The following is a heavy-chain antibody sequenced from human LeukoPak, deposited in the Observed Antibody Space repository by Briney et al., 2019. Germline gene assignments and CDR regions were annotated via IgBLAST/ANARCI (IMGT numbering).Heavy chain of an antibody. J-gene: IGHJ2*01. D-gene: IGHD4-17*01. CDR3: ARDRGYGDYGSYWYFDL. Sequence: GESLKISCKGSGYSFTNYWIGWVRQMPGRGLEWMGIIYPGDSDTRYSPSFQGQVTFSADQSISTAYLQWRSLKASDTAVYYCARDRGYGDYGSYWYFDLWGRGTLVTVSS. CDR1: GYSFTNYW. V-gene: IGHV5-51*01. CDR2: IYPGDSDT.